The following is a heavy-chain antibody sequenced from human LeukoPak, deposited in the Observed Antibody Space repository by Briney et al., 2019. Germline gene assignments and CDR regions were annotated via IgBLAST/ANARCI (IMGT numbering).Heavy chain of an antibody. D-gene: IGHD3-22*01. CDR3: AKKGDYDSSGYPIDY. CDR1: GFTFSSYA. CDR2: ISGSGGST. J-gene: IGHJ4*02. V-gene: IGHV3-23*01. Sequence: PGGSLRLSCAASGFTFSSYAMSWVGQAPGKGLEWVSAISGSGGSTDYADSVKGRFTISRDNSKNTLYLQTNSLRAEDTAVYYCAKKGDYDSSGYPIDYWGQGTLVTVSS.